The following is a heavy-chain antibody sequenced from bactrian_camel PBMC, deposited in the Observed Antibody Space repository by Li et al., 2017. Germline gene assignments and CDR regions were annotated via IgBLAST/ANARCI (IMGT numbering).Heavy chain of an antibody. V-gene: IGHV3S1*01. CDR2: IYTGLGRP. D-gene: IGHD4*01. J-gene: IGHJ4*01. Sequence: QVQLVESGGGSVQAGGSLKLSCVVSEYPYMRHCVGWIRQAPGMEREAVAAIYTGLGRPLYADSVLGRFTISKDNARKTVYLQMNSLKSEDTALYYCVTGRDYSDYVLPFNDWGQGPRSPSP. CDR1: EYPYMRHC. CDR3: VTGRDYSDYVLPFND.